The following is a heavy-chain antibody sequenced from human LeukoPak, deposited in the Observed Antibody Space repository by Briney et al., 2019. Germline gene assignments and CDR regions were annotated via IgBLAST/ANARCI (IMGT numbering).Heavy chain of an antibody. V-gene: IGHV3-23*01. Sequence: GGSLRLSCAASGFTFSNAWMSWVRQAPGKGLEWVSAISGSGGSTYYADSVKGRFTISRDNSKNTLYLQMNSLRAEDTAVYYCAKGEYSSSWYDAFDIWGQGTMVTVSS. CDR3: AKGEYSSSWYDAFDI. J-gene: IGHJ3*02. CDR1: GFTFSNAW. D-gene: IGHD6-13*01. CDR2: ISGSGGST.